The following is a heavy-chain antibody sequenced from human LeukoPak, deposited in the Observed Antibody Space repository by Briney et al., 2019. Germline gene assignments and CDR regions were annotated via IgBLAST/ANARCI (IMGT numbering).Heavy chain of an antibody. Sequence: GESLKISCKGSGYSFTSYWIGWVRQMPGKGLEWMGIIYPGDSDTRYSPSFQGQVTISADTSISTAYLQCSRLKASDTAQYYRARSRDGYSNFDYWGQGTLVTVSS. D-gene: IGHD5-24*01. CDR3: ARSRDGYSNFDY. CDR2: IYPGDSDT. V-gene: IGHV5-51*03. CDR1: GYSFTSYW. J-gene: IGHJ4*02.